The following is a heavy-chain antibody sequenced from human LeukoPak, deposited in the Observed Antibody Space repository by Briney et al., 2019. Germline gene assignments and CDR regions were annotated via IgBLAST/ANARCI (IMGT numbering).Heavy chain of an antibody. J-gene: IGHJ2*01. D-gene: IGHD4-23*01. CDR1: GCSVSSYY. CDR2: ISDSGST. V-gene: IGHV4-59*02. CDR3: ARKYVGGNSSPTYWCFDL. Sequence: SETLSLTCTVSGCSVSSYYGSWIRQPPGEGLEWIAYISDSGSTNYNSSLKSRVTISLDTSKNQFSLKLSSVTAADTAVYYCARKYVGGNSSPTYWCFDLWGRGALVTVSS.